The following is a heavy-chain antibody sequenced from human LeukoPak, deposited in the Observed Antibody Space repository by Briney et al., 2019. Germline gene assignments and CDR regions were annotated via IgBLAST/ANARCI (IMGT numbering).Heavy chain of an antibody. CDR2: IKQDGSEK. V-gene: IGHV3-7*05. CDR1: GFTFSNYW. Sequence: GRSLRLSCAVSGFTFSNYWMSWVRQAPGKGLEWVANIKQDGSEKYYVDSVKGRFTISRDNAKNSLYLQMNSLRAEDTAVYYCVSDARWGQGTLVTVSS. J-gene: IGHJ4*02. CDR3: VSDAR.